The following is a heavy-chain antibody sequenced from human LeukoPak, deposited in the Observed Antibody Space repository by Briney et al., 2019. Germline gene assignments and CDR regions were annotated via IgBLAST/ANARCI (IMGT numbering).Heavy chain of an antibody. Sequence: ASVKVSCKASGGTFSSYAISWVRQAPGQGLEWMGGIIPIFGTANYAQKFQGRVTITADKSTSTAYMELSSLRSEDTAVYYRASKWGRECSGGSCYHAFDIWGQGTMVTVSS. J-gene: IGHJ3*02. CDR1: GGTFSSYA. CDR2: IIPIFGTA. CDR3: ASKWGRECSGGSCYHAFDI. D-gene: IGHD2-15*01. V-gene: IGHV1-69*06.